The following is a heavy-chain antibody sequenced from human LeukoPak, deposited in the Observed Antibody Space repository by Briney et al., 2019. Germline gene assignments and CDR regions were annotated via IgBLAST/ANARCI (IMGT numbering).Heavy chain of an antibody. V-gene: IGHV3-21*04. CDR3: AREPARTAPKSYYDSSRTAFDI. J-gene: IGHJ3*02. CDR1: GFTFSSYS. CDR2: ISSSSSYI. Sequence: GGSLRLSCAASGFTFSSYSMNWVRQAPGKGLEWVSSISSSSSYIYYADSVKGRFTISRDNAKNSLYLQMNSLRAEDTAVYYCAREPARTAPKSYYDSSRTAFDIWGQGTLVTVSS. D-gene: IGHD3-22*01.